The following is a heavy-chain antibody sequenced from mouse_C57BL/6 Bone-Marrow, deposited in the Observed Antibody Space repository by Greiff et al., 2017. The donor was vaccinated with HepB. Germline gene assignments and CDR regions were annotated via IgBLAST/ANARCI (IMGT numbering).Heavy chain of an antibody. CDR3: ARRGIRDAMDY. CDR1: GFTFSDYG. Sequence: EVMLVESGGGLVQPGGSLKLSCAASGFTFSDYGIAWVRQAPRKGPEWVAFISNLAYSIYYADTVTGRFTISRENAKNTLYLEMSSLRSEDTAMYYCARRGIRDAMDYWGQGTSVTVSS. V-gene: IGHV5-15*01. CDR2: ISNLAYSI. J-gene: IGHJ4*01. D-gene: IGHD2-4*01.